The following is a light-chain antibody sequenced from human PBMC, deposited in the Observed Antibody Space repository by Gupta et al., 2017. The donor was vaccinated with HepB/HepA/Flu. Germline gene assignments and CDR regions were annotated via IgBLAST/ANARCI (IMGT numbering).Light chain of an antibody. V-gene: IGLV1-51*02. CDR2: DNN. Sequence: QSVLTQPPSVSAAPGAKVTISCSGSSSNIEINSVAWYQQLPGTAPKPVIYDNNERPSGIPDRFSGYKAGTYATPKTTGLPAGEEADDYCAKPDNTLKVGVFGTGTKITVL. J-gene: IGLJ1*01. CDR3: AKPDNTLKVGV. CDR1: SSNIEINS.